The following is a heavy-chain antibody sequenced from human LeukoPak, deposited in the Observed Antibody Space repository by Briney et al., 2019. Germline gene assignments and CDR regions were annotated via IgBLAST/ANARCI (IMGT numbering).Heavy chain of an antibody. J-gene: IGHJ5*02. CDR2: IYYSGST. CDR1: GGSISSHY. Sequence: SETLSLTCTVSGGSISSHYWSWIRQPPGKGLEWIGYIYYSGSTNYNPSLKSRVTISVDTSKNQFSLKLSSVTAADTAVYYCARGPFWGIKTSWGQGTLVTVSS. V-gene: IGHV4-59*11. D-gene: IGHD3-16*01. CDR3: ARGPFWGIKTS.